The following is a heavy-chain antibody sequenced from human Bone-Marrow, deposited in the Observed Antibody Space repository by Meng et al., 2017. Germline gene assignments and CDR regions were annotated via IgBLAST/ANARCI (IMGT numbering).Heavy chain of an antibody. Sequence: EVQLVGAGGGLIQPGGSLRLSCAASGFTVSSNYMSWVRQAPGKGLEWVSVIYSCGSTYYADSVKGRFTISRDNSKNTLYLQMNSLKTEDTGVYYCQWLSTHPPDQWGQGTLVTVSS. CDR3: QWLSTHPPDQ. D-gene: IGHD3-22*01. CDR2: IYSCGST. CDR1: GFTVSSNY. V-gene: IGHV3-53*01. J-gene: IGHJ4*01.